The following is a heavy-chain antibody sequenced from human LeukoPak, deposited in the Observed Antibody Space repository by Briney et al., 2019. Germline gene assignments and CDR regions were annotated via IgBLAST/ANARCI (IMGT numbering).Heavy chain of an antibody. D-gene: IGHD1-26*01. CDR3: ARDLSGGGFRGSYY. CDR2: INPNSGGT. V-gene: IGHV1-2*02. CDR1: GYAFTGYY. Sequence: GASVTVSCKASGYAFTGYYMHWVRQAPGQGLEWMGWINPNSGGTNYAQKFQGRVTMTRDTSISTAYMELSRLRSDDTAVYYCARDLSGGGFRGSYYWGQGTLVTVSS. J-gene: IGHJ4*02.